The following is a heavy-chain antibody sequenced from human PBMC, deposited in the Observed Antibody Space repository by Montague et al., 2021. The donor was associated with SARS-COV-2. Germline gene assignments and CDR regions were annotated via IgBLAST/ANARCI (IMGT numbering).Heavy chain of an antibody. V-gene: IGHV4-4*02. J-gene: IGHJ5*02. D-gene: IGHD1-26*01. CDR3: ARDIWEPEVRSRGWFDP. CDR1: GGSISDNNW. CDR2: ISLGGHT. Sequence: SETLSLTCGVSGGSISDNNWWSWVRQFPETGLEWIGEISLGGHTDYNPSLKSRVTISLDKSKNQFSLTLTSVTAADTAVYYCARDIWEPEVRSRGWFDPWGQGILVTVSS.